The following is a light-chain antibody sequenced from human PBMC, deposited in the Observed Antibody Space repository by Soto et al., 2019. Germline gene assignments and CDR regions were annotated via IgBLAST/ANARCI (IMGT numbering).Light chain of an antibody. V-gene: IGKV3-15*01. CDR1: QSINAH. Sequence: EVVMTQSPATLSVSPGERVTLSCRASQSINAHLAWYQQKLGQPPSLLILGASPRATGLPARFSGSGFGTEFILTISRLQSEDFAVYYCQQYNTWLWTFGQGTKVEIQ. J-gene: IGKJ1*01. CDR2: GAS. CDR3: QQYNTWLWT.